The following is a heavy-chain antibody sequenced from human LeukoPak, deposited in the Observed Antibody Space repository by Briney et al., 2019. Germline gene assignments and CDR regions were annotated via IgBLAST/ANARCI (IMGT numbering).Heavy chain of an antibody. CDR1: GGSISSTNW. Sequence: PSETLSLTCGVSGGSISSTNWWSWVRRPPGQGLEWIEEISLTGRTNYNPSLDGRVTMSLDESSNQLSLNLTSVTAADTAIYYCSRESGAFCPFGYWGQGTLVIVPS. CDR2: ISLTGRT. CDR3: SRESGAFCPFGY. V-gene: IGHV4-4*02. J-gene: IGHJ4*02. D-gene: IGHD1-26*01.